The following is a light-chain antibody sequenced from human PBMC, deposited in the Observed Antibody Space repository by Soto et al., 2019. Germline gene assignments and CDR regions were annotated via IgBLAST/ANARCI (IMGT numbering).Light chain of an antibody. V-gene: IGLV2-8*01. CDR2: EVN. Sequence: QSALTQPPSASGSPGQSVAISCTGTSSDVSGYNYVSWYQQHPGKAPKLMIYEVNKRPSGVPDRFSGSKSGNTASLTVSGLQAEDEADYYCSSYAGSSNVFGTGTRSPS. J-gene: IGLJ1*01. CDR1: SSDVSGYNY. CDR3: SSYAGSSNV.